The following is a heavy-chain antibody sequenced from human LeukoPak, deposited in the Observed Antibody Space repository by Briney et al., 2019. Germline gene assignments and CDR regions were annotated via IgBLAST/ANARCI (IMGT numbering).Heavy chain of an antibody. Sequence: SETLSLTCTVSGGSISSSSYYWGWIRQPPGKGLEWIGSIYYSGSTYYNPSLKSRVTISVDPSKNQFSLKLSSVTAAGTAVYYCARHSGYSYGYAYYYYYMDVWGKGTTVTVSS. J-gene: IGHJ6*03. V-gene: IGHV4-39*01. CDR2: IYYSGST. CDR3: ARHSGYSYGYAYYYYYMDV. D-gene: IGHD5-18*01. CDR1: GGSISSSSYY.